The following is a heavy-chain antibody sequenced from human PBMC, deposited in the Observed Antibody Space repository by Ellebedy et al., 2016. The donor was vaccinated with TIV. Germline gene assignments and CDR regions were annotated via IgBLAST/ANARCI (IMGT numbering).Heavy chain of an antibody. D-gene: IGHD6-13*01. CDR1: RYTFTSNY. V-gene: IGHV1-46*04. J-gene: IGHJ6*02. CDR3: ARDRYSSSGRKRGSMDV. CDR2: INPSDGGT. Sequence: ASVKVSCKASRYTFTSNYIHWVRQAPGQGLEWMGIINPSDGGTTYAQKLQGRVTMTRDTSTSTVYMELRSLRSEDTALYYCARDRYSSSGRKRGSMDVWGQGTTVTVFS.